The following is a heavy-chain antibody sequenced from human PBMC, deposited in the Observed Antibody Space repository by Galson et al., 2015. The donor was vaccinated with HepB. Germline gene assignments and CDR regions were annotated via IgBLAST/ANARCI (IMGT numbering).Heavy chain of an antibody. CDR2: IYYSGST. V-gene: IGHV4-59*01. J-gene: IGHJ4*02. D-gene: IGHD6-19*01. CDR3: ARVSRYSSGWYGPDY. CDR1: GGSISSYY. Sequence: ETLSLTCTVSGGSISSYYWSWIRQPPGKGLEWIGYIYYSGSTNYNPSLKSRVTISVDTSKNQFSLKLSSVTAADTAVYYCARVSRYSSGWYGPDYWGQGTLVTVSS.